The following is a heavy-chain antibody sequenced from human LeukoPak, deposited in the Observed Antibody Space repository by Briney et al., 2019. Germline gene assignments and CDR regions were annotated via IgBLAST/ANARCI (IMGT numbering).Heavy chain of an antibody. CDR1: GFTFSSYG. CDR3: AKDTRYFDY. CDR2: ISYDGSNK. J-gene: IGHJ4*02. V-gene: IGHV3-30*18. Sequence: GGSLRLSCAASGFTFSSYGMHWVRQAPGKGLEWVAVISYDGSNKYYADSVKGRFTISRDNSKNTLYLQMSTLTAEDTAVYYCAKDTRYFDYWGQGTLVTVSS.